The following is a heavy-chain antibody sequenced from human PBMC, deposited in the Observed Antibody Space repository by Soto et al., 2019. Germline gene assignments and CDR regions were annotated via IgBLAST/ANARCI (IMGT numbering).Heavy chain of an antibody. CDR1: GFTFSNYI. CDR2: LSSGSRYV. Sequence: GGSLRLSCTASGFTFSNYIMTWVRQAPGKGLEWVSSLSSGSRYVYYADSVKGRFTISRDDAKNSVYLQMNSLRAEDAAVYYCVRGGSSRSYWGQGSRVTVPS. J-gene: IGHJ4*02. CDR3: VRGGSSRSY. D-gene: IGHD3-16*02. V-gene: IGHV3-21*01.